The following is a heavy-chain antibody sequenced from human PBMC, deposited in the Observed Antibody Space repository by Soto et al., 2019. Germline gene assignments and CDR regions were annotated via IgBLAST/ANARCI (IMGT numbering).Heavy chain of an antibody. CDR3: ARAISGYKLYWFDP. D-gene: IGHD5-12*01. V-gene: IGHV1-8*01. J-gene: IGHJ5*02. CDR1: GYTFTSYD. Sequence: QVQLVQSGAEVKKPGASVKVSCKASGYTFTSYDINWVRQAAGQGLEWMGWMNPNTGNTGYAQKFQGRVTMTRNTSISTAYMELSSMRSEDTAVYYCARAISGYKLYWFDPWGQGTLVSVSS. CDR2: MNPNTGNT.